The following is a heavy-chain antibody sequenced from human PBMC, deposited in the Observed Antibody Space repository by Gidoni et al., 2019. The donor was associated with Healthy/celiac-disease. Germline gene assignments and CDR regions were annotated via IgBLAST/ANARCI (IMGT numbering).Heavy chain of an antibody. CDR2: IKSKTDGGTT. D-gene: IGHD3-22*01. CDR3: TTGVGRWLLLRSPFDY. Sequence: EVQLVESGGGLVKPGGSLRLSCAASGFTFINAWMSWVRQAPGKGLEWVGRIKSKTDGGTTDYAAPVKGRFTISRDDSKNTLYLQMNSLKTEDTAVYYCTTGVGRWLLLRSPFDYWGQGTLVTVSS. J-gene: IGHJ4*02. V-gene: IGHV3-15*01. CDR1: GFTFINAW.